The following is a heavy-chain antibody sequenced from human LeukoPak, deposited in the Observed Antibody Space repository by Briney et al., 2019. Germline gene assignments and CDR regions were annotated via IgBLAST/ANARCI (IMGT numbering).Heavy chain of an antibody. D-gene: IGHD5-18*01. CDR1: GYTFTGYY. J-gene: IGHJ5*02. CDR3: AREADTAMVP. V-gene: IGHV1-2*04. Sequence: ASVKVSCTASGYTFTGYYMHWVRQPPGQGLEWMGWINPNSGGTNYAQKFQGWVTMTRATSISTAYMELSRLRPDDTAVYYCAREADTAMVPWGQGTLVTVSS. CDR2: INPNSGGT.